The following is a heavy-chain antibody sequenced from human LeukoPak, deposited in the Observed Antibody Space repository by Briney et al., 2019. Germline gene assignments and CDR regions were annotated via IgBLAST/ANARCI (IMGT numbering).Heavy chain of an antibody. CDR3: ARDRLWTGLNWFDP. V-gene: IGHV1-2*02. CDR1: GYSFTGYY. D-gene: IGHD3/OR15-3a*01. Sequence: ASVKVSLKASGYSFTGYYMHWVRQAPGQGLEWMGWINPNSGGTNYAQKFQGRVTMTRDTSISTAYMELSRLRSDDTAVYYCARDRLWTGLNWFDPWGQGTLVTVSS. CDR2: INPNSGGT. J-gene: IGHJ5*02.